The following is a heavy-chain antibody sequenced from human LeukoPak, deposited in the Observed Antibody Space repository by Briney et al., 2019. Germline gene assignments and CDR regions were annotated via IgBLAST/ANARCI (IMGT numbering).Heavy chain of an antibody. J-gene: IGHJ4*02. D-gene: IGHD6-13*01. CDR2: INPNSGGT. V-gene: IGHV1-2*02. CDR1: GYTFTGYY. Sequence: ASVKVSCKASGYTFTGYYMHWVRQAPGQGLEWMVWINPNSGGTNYAQKFQGRVTMTRDTSISTAYMELSRLRSDDTAVYYCARDSQVGIAEMVYFDYWGQGTLVTVSS. CDR3: ARDSQVGIAEMVYFDY.